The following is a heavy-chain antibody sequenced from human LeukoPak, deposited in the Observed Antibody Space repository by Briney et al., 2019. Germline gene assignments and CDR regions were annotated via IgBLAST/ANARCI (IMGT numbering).Heavy chain of an antibody. V-gene: IGHV1-18*01. Sequence: ASVKVSCKASGYTFTSYGISWVRQAPGQGLEWMGWISAYNGNTNYAQKLQGRVTMTTDTSTSTAYMELSSLRSEDTAVYYCARVHRRCSSTSCWGDAFDIWGQGTMVTVSS. D-gene: IGHD2-2*01. CDR3: ARVHRRCSSTSCWGDAFDI. CDR1: GYTFTSYG. CDR2: ISAYNGNT. J-gene: IGHJ3*02.